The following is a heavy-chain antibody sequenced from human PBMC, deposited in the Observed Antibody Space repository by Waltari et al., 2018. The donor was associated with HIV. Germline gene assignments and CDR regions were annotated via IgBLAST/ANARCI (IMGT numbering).Heavy chain of an antibody. J-gene: IGHJ4*02. Sequence: QVQLRESGPGLVKPSETLSLTCTVSIGSISSHYWSWIRQPPGKGLEWIASISYSGSTNDNPSRKSRVTISVDTSKNQFSLKLTSVTAADTAVYYCARQPAPDSTWFQIYFDYWGQGTVVTVSS. CDR2: ISYSGST. V-gene: IGHV4-59*08. CDR3: ARQPAPDSTWFQIYFDY. CDR1: IGSISSHY. D-gene: IGHD6-13*01.